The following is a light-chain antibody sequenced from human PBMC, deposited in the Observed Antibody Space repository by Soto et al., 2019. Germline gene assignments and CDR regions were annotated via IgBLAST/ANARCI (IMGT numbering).Light chain of an antibody. CDR1: SSDFGDYTS. J-gene: IGLJ1*01. CDR3: CSYAGTYV. V-gene: IGLV2-11*01. CDR2: DVD. Sequence: QSVLTRPPSVSGAPGQSSTISCTGTSSDFGDYTSVSWYQHHPGKAPKFMIYDVDKRPSGVPDRFSGSKSGNTASLTISGLQPEDEADYYCCSYAGTYVFGTGPKVTVL.